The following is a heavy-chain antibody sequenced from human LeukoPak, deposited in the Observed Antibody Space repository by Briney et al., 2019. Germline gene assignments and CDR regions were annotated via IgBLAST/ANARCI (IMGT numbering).Heavy chain of an antibody. CDR3: AREGRVSGYDFDC. V-gene: IGHV3-21*01. CDR1: GFTFSSYS. Sequence: GGSLRLSCATSGFTFSSYSMNWVRQAPGKGLEWVSSISSSSSYIYYADSVKGRFTISRDNAKNTLYLQMNSLRVEDTAVYYCAREGRVSGYDFDCWGQGTLVTVSS. CDR2: ISSSSSYI. J-gene: IGHJ4*02. D-gene: IGHD5-12*01.